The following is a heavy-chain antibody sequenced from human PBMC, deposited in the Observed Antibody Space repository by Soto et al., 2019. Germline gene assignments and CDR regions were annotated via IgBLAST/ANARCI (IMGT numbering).Heavy chain of an antibody. CDR2: IHYSGST. J-gene: IGHJ4*02. CDR1: GGSISDYY. CDR3: GGYRGKPLQFDY. D-gene: IGHD1-26*01. V-gene: IGHV4-59*01. Sequence: QVQLQESGPGLVKPSETLSLTCSVSGGSISDYYWSWIRQPPGKGLEWIGYIHYSGSTNYNPSLKGPVTLSGSTAKKPLSLKVSPVNAAETAVYFWGGYRGKPLQFDYWGPGTLVTVSS.